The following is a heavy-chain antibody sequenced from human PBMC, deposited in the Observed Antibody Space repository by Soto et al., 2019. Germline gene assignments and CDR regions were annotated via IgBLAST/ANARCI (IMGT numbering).Heavy chain of an antibody. V-gene: IGHV3-33*01. CDR2: IWYDGSNK. CDR1: GFTFSSYG. CDR3: ARVTMRLRAVGPYYYGMDV. D-gene: IGHD5-12*01. Sequence: GGSLRLSCAASGFTFSSYGMHWVRQAPGKGLEWVAVIWYDGSNKYYADSVKGRFTISRDNSKNTLYLQMNSLRAEDTAVYYCARVTMRLRAVGPYYYGMDVWGQGTTVTVSS. J-gene: IGHJ6*02.